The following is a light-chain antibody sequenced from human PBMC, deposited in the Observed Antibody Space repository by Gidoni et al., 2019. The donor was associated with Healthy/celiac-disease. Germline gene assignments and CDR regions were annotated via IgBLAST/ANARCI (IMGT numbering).Light chain of an antibody. CDR3: QQYYSTPPYT. J-gene: IGKJ2*01. CDR1: QSVLYSSNNKNY. V-gene: IGKV4-1*01. Sequence: DIVMTQSPASRAVPLAERATINCKSSQSVLYSSNNKNYLAWYQQKPGQPPKLLIYWASTRESGVPDRFSGSGSGTDFTLTISSLQAEDVAVYYCQQYYSTPPYTFGQGTKLEIK. CDR2: WAS.